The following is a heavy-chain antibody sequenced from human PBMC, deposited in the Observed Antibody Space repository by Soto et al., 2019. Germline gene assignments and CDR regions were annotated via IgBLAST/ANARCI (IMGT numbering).Heavy chain of an antibody. CDR2: IYYSGST. J-gene: IGHJ6*03. V-gene: IGHV4-59*01. Sequence: QVQLQESGPGLVKPSETLSLTCTVSGGSISSYYWSWIRQPPGKGLEWIGYIYYSGSTNYNPSLKSRVTISVDTSKNQFSLKLSSVTAADTAVYYCARNPGGAEYQPDENYYYYMDVWGKGTTVTVSS. CDR3: ARNPGGAEYQPDENYYYYMDV. D-gene: IGHD2-2*01. CDR1: GGSISSYY.